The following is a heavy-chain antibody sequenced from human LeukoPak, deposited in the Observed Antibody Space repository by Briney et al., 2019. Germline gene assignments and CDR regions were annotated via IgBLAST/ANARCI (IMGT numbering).Heavy chain of an antibody. V-gene: IGHV3-33*01. D-gene: IGHD4-17*01. Sequence: GRSLRLSCAASGFTFSSYGMHWVRQAPGKGLEWVAVIWYDGSNKYYADSVKGRFTISRDNSKNTLYLQMNSLRAEDTAVYYCAREPRTVTTLYYFDYWGQGTLVTVSS. CDR2: IWYDGSNK. CDR1: GFTFSSYG. J-gene: IGHJ4*02. CDR3: AREPRTVTTLYYFDY.